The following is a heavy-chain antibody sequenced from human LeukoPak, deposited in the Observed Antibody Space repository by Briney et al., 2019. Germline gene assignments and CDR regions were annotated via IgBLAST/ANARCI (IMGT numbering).Heavy chain of an antibody. Sequence: SETLSLTCTVSGGSISSYYWSWIRQPPGKGLKWIGNIYYSGYTTYSPSLRSRVSISVDTSKNQFSLKLSSVTAADTAVYYCARETSQKGAHYMDVWGKGTTITISS. CDR1: GGSISSYY. D-gene: IGHD3-16*01. CDR3: ARETSQKGAHYMDV. V-gene: IGHV4-59*01. J-gene: IGHJ6*03. CDR2: IYYSGYT.